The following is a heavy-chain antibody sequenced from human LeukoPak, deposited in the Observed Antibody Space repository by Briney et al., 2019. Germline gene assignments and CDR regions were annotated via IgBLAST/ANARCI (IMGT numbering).Heavy chain of an antibody. Sequence: GGSLRLSCAASGFTVSTNYMSWVRQAPEKGLEWVSVIYSGGSTYYADSVKGRFTISRDNSKYTVYLQMNSLRAEDTAVYYCARGSSGWSRADYWGQGTLVTVSS. CDR3: ARGSSGWSRADY. CDR2: IYSGGST. D-gene: IGHD6-19*01. CDR1: GFTVSTNY. V-gene: IGHV3-66*01. J-gene: IGHJ4*02.